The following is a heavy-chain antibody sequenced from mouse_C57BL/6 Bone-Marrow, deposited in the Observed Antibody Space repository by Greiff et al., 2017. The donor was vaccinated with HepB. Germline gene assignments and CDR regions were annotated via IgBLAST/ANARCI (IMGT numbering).Heavy chain of an antibody. V-gene: IGHV1-55*01. CDR1: GYTFTSYW. CDR2: IYPGSGST. J-gene: IGHJ2*01. D-gene: IGHD1-1*01. CDR3: ARGVHGSSYDY. Sequence: VQLKQPGAELVKPGASVKMSCKASGYTFTSYWITWVKQRPGQGLEWIGDIYPGSGSTNYNEKFKSKATLTVDTSSSTAYMQLSSLTSEDSAVYYCARGVHGSSYDYWGQGTTLTVSS.